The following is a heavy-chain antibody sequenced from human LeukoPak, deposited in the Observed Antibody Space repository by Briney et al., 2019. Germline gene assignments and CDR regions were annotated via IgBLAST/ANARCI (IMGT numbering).Heavy chain of an antibody. V-gene: IGHV1-46*01. J-gene: IGHJ5*02. CDR2: INPSGGST. CDR3: ARVSRLSGSYHVGGDWFDP. D-gene: IGHD1-26*01. CDR1: GYTFTSYY. Sequence: GASVKVSCKASGYTFTSYYMHWVRQAPGQGLEWMGIINPSGGSTSYAQKFQGRVTMTRDMSTSTVYMELSSLRSEDTAVYYCARVSRLSGSYHVGGDWFDPWGQGTLVTVSS.